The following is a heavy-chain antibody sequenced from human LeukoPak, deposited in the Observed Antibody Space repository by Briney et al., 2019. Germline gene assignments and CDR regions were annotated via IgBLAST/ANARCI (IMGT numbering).Heavy chain of an antibody. Sequence: GGSLRLSCAASGFTFSSYSMNWVRQAPGKGREWVSSISSSSSYIYYADSVKGRFTISRDNAKNSLYLQMNSLRAEDTAVYYCAMNYYDSSGYPMAWWFDPWGQGTLVTVSS. D-gene: IGHD3-22*01. CDR3: AMNYYDSSGYPMAWWFDP. CDR1: GFTFSSYS. CDR2: ISSSSSYI. J-gene: IGHJ5*02. V-gene: IGHV3-21*01.